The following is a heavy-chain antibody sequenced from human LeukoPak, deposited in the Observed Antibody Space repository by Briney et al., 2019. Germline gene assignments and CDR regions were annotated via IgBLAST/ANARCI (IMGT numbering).Heavy chain of an antibody. Sequence: GGSLRPSCAASGFTFSSYGMHWVRQAPGKGLEWVAVIWYDGSNKYYADSVKGRFTISRDNSKNTLYLQMNSLRAEDTAVYYCAGPGSIAAAGSPLWYWGQGILVTVSS. D-gene: IGHD6-13*01. V-gene: IGHV3-33*01. CDR3: AGPGSIAAAGSPLWY. CDR2: IWYDGSNK. J-gene: IGHJ4*02. CDR1: GFTFSSYG.